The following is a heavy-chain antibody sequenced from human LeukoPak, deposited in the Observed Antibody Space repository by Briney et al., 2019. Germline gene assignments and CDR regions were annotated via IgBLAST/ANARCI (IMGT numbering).Heavy chain of an antibody. D-gene: IGHD2-15*01. J-gene: IGHJ4*02. CDR1: GFTFSSYS. CDR2: ISSSSSYI. CDR3: ARALKPRGGSYYDY. Sequence: PGGSLRLSCAASGFTFSSYSMNWVRQAPGKGLEWVSSISSSSSYIYYADSVKGRFTISRDNAKNSLYLQMNSLRAEDTAVYYCARALKPRGGSYYDYWGQGTLVTVFS. V-gene: IGHV3-21*01.